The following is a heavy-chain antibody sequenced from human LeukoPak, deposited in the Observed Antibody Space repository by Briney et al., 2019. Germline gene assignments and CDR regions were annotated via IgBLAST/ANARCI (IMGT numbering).Heavy chain of an antibody. CDR1: GGVFTSYA. CDR3: ARDVGTIFGVVIDRYYYYYMDV. J-gene: IGHJ6*03. V-gene: IGHV1-69*13. D-gene: IGHD3-3*01. Sequence: SVKVSCKASGGVFTSYAISWVRQAPGQGLEWIGAVIPVFGTLDYAQSFQGRVTFTADESTSTAYMELKNLGSDDTAVYYCARDVGTIFGVVIDRYYYYYMDVWGSGTTVTVSS. CDR2: VIPVFGTL.